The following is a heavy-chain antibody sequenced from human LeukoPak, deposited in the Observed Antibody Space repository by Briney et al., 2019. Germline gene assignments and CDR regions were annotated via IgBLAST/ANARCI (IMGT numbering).Heavy chain of an antibody. Sequence: ASVKVSCTTSGYTFTGYYMHWVRQAPGQGLEWMGWINPNTGGTNYAQKFQGRVTMTSDTSISTAYMELSSLKSDGTAMYYCARAPMIVVVFPPRLDFWGQGTLVTVSS. D-gene: IGHD3-22*01. J-gene: IGHJ4*02. V-gene: IGHV1-2*02. CDR1: GYTFTGYY. CDR3: ARAPMIVVVFPPRLDF. CDR2: INPNTGGT.